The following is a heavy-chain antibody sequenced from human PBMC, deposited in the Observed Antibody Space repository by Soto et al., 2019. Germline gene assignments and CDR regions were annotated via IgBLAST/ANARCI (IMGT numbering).Heavy chain of an antibody. D-gene: IGHD6-19*01. CDR1: GGTFSSYA. Sequence: QVQLVQSGAEVKKPGSSVKVSCKASGGTFSSYAISWVRQAPGQGLEWMGGIIPIFGTANYAQKFQGRVTITADESTSTAYIEPGSLRSEDTAVYYCARQPLGIAVAGGDIWGQGTMVTVSS. J-gene: IGHJ3*02. CDR2: IIPIFGTA. CDR3: ARQPLGIAVAGGDI. V-gene: IGHV1-69*12.